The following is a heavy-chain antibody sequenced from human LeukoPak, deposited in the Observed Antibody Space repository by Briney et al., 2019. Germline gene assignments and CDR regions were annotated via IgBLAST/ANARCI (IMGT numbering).Heavy chain of an antibody. J-gene: IGHJ6*02. CDR1: GYTFTSYY. CDR3: ARDNRKVRTLPYYGVDV. V-gene: IGHV1-2*02. Sequence: ASVKVSCKPSGYTFTSYYMHWVRQAPGQGLEWMGWISPNSGGTNYAQKFQGRVTMTRDTSISTAYMELSRLRSDDTAVYYCARDNRKVRTLPYYGVDVWGQGTTVTVPS. CDR2: ISPNSGGT. D-gene: IGHD1-14*01.